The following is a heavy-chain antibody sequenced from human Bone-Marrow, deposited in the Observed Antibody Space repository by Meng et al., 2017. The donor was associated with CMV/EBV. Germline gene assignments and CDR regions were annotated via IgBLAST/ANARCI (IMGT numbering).Heavy chain of an antibody. Sequence: GGSLRLSCAASGFTFSSYAMNWVRQAPGKGLEWVSSISGSGGSTYYADSVKGRFTISRDNSKNTLYLQMNSLRAEDTAVYYCAREERWTYYDFWSGRNGNWFDPWGQGTLVTVSS. CDR3: AREERWTYYDFWSGRNGNWFDP. V-gene: IGHV3-23*01. CDR2: ISGSGGST. J-gene: IGHJ5*02. D-gene: IGHD3-3*01. CDR1: GFTFSSYA.